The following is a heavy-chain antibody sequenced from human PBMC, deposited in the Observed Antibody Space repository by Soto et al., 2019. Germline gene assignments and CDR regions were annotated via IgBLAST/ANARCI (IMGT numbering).Heavy chain of an antibody. D-gene: IGHD3-10*01. CDR3: ARRYITMFRGVIISRPFDY. Sequence: QVQLQQWGAGLLKPSETLSLTCAVYGGSFSGYYWSWIRQPPGKGLEWIGEINHSGSTNYNPSLKSRVTISVDTSKNQFSLKLSSVTAADTAVYYCARRYITMFRGVIISRPFDYWGQGTLVTVSS. CDR1: GGSFSGYY. V-gene: IGHV4-34*01. J-gene: IGHJ4*02. CDR2: INHSGST.